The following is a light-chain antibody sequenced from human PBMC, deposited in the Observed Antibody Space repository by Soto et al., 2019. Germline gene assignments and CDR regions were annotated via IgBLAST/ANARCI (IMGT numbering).Light chain of an antibody. J-gene: IGLJ1*01. CDR1: SSEVGGYTY. CDR3: SSHEGSENPFV. CDR2: DVN. Sequence: QSALTQPPSASGSPRQSVTISFTGTSSEVGGYTYVSWYQQHPGKAPKVMIYDVNKRPSGIPDRFSVYKSGNTSSLTVSGLQADDEADYYCSSHEGSENPFVFCTGTKLTVI. V-gene: IGLV2-8*01.